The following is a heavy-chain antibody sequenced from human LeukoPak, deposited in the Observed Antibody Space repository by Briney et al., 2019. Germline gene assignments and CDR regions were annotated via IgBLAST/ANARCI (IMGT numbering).Heavy chain of an antibody. CDR3: ARDRPWYSSGWYHSY. V-gene: IGHV1-2*02. J-gene: IGHJ4*02. Sequence: ASVKVSCKASGYTFTGYYMHWARQAPGQGLEWMGWINPNSGGTNYAQKFQGRVTMTRDTSISTAYMELSRLRSDDTAVYYCARDRPWYSSGWYHSYWGQGTLVTVSS. CDR2: INPNSGGT. D-gene: IGHD6-19*01. CDR1: GYTFTGYY.